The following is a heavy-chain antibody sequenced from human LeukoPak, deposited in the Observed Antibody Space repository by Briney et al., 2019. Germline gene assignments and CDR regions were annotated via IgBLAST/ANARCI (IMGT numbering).Heavy chain of an antibody. V-gene: IGHV3-15*07. D-gene: IGHD5-12*01. Sequence: GGSLRLSCAASGFTFSKAWMYWVRQAPGKGLEWIGRIKSKTDGGTTDYAAPVKGRFTISRDDSKNTLFLQMNSLKTEDTATYYCTTPKYSGYDFYFWGQGTLVTVSS. CDR3: TTPKYSGYDFYF. J-gene: IGHJ4*02. CDR1: GFTFSKAW. CDR2: IKSKTDGGTT.